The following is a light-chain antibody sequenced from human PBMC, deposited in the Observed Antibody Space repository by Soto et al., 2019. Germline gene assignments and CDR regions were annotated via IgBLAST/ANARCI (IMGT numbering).Light chain of an antibody. CDR2: KNN. CDR3: AAWDDSLSGVV. V-gene: IGLV1-47*01. CDR1: SSNIGSKY. Sequence: QSVLTQPPSASGTPGQRVTISCSGSSSNIGSKYVYWYQQSPGTAPKLLIYKNNQRPSGVPDRFSGSKSGTSASLAISGLRSEDEADYYCAAWDDSLSGVVFGGGTKLTVL. J-gene: IGLJ3*02.